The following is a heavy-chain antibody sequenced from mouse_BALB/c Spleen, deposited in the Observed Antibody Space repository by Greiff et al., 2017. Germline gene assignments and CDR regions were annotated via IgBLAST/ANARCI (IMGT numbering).Heavy chain of an antibody. V-gene: IGHV1-7*01. D-gene: IGHD2-4*01. CDR3: ARGGYYDYDGFDY. CDR2: INPSTGYT. CDR1: GYTFTSYW. Sequence: QVQLKESGAELAKPGASVKMSCKASGYTFTSYWMHWVKQRPGQGLEWIGYINPSTGYTEYNQKFKDKATLTADKSSSTAYMQLSGLTSEDSAVYYCARGGYYDYDGFDYWGQGTTLTVSS. J-gene: IGHJ2*01.